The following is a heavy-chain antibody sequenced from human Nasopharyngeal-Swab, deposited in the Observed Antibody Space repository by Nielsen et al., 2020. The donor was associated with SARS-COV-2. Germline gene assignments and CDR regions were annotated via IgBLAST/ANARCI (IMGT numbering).Heavy chain of an antibody. CDR2: ISSSSSYI. D-gene: IGHD7-27*01. CDR3: TRDLGRWQLFDP. CDR1: GFTFSTYS. J-gene: IGHJ5*02. V-gene: IGHV3-21*01. Sequence: GESLKISCAASGFTFSTYSMDWVRQAPGKGLEWVSSISSSSSYIYYADSVKGRFTISRDNAKNSLYLQMNSLRAEDTAVLYCTRDLGRWQLFDPWGQGTLVTVSS.